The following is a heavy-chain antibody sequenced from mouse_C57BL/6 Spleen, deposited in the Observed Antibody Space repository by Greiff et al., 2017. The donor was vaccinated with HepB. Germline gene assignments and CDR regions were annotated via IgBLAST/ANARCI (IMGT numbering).Heavy chain of an antibody. D-gene: IGHD2-5*01. CDR1: GYTFTSYW. V-gene: IGHV1-50*01. Sequence: VQLQQPGAELVKPGASVKLSCKASGYTFTSYWMQWVKQRPGQGLEWIGEIDPSDSYTNSNQKFKGKATLTVDTSSSTAYMQLSSLTSEDSAVYYCARGYYSNYQLDYWGQGTTLTVSS. CDR2: IDPSDSYT. CDR3: ARGYYSNYQLDY. J-gene: IGHJ2*01.